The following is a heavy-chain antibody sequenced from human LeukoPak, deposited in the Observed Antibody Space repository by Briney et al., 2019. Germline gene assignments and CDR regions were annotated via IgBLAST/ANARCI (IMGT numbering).Heavy chain of an antibody. J-gene: IGHJ5*02. CDR3: AKDLFSDFWSGQGFGP. V-gene: IGHV3-23*01. CDR2: ISGSGGST. CDR1: GFTFSSHA. D-gene: IGHD3-3*01. Sequence: GGSLRLSCAASGFTFSSHAMSWVRQAPGKGLEWVSAISGSGGSTYYADSVKGRFTISRDNSKNTLYLQMNSLRAEDTAVYYCAKDLFSDFWSGQGFGPWGQGTLVTVSS.